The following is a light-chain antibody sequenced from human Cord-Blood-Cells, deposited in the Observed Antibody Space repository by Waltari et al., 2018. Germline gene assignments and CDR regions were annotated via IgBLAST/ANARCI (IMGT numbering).Light chain of an antibody. CDR3: QQYNSYLLT. V-gene: IGKV1-5*03. Sequence: DIQMTQSPSTLSASVGDRVTITCRSSQSISSWLAWYQQKPGKAPKLLIYKASSLESGVPSRFSGSGSGTEFTLTISSLQPDDFATYYCQQYNSYLLTFGGGTKVEIK. CDR2: KAS. J-gene: IGKJ4*01. CDR1: QSISSW.